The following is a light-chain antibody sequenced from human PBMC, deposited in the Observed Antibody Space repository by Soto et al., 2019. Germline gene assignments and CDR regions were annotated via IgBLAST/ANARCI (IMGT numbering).Light chain of an antibody. Sequence: VMTLSPVTLSVSTGERATLSCRASQSVRDNLAWYQQKPGQPPRLLIYGTSTRATGIPARFSGSGSGTEFTLTISSLQSEDFAVYYCQQYNNWPLTFGGGTKVDNK. CDR2: GTS. CDR3: QQYNNWPLT. CDR1: QSVRDN. J-gene: IGKJ4*01. V-gene: IGKV3-15*01.